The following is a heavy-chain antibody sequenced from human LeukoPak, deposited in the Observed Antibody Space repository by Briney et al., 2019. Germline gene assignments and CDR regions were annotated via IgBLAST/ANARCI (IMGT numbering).Heavy chain of an antibody. Sequence: GGSLRLSCTASGFTFGDYAMSWVRQAPGKGLEWVALIRSKAFGGTTEYAASVKGRFTISRDDSKSIAYLQMNSLKTEYTAVYYCTRGPSSNAIDYWGQGTLVTVSS. V-gene: IGHV3-49*04. CDR1: GFTFGDYA. J-gene: IGHJ4*02. CDR3: TRGPSSNAIDY. CDR2: IRSKAFGGTT. D-gene: IGHD2-8*01.